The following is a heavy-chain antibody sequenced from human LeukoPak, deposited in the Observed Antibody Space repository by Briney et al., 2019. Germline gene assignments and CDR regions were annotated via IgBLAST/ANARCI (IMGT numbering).Heavy chain of an antibody. CDR3: ARGMNFGVVIPRAFDI. J-gene: IGHJ3*02. CDR2: INHSGST. D-gene: IGHD3-3*01. CDR1: GGSFSGFY. Sequence: KTSETLSLTCAVSGGSFSGFYWSWIRQPPGKGLEWIGEINHSGSTNYNPSLKSRVTISVETSKNQFSLKLSSVTAADTAVYYCARGMNFGVVIPRAFDIWGQGTMVAVSS. V-gene: IGHV4-34*01.